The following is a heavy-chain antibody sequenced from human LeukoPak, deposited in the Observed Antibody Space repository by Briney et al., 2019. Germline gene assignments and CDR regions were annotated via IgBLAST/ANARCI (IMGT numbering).Heavy chain of an antibody. D-gene: IGHD2-15*01. CDR1: GFSFNDAW. CDR2: IKRKTDGGTT. CDR3: TTDTRRVVVPK. V-gene: IGHV3-15*01. Sequence: GGSLRLSCAASGFSFNDAWMSWVRQAPGKGLEWVGRIKRKTDGGTTDYAAPVKGRFSISSDDSKTSLYLQMNNLQTEDTAVYYCTTDTRRVVVPKWGQGTLVTVSS. J-gene: IGHJ4*02.